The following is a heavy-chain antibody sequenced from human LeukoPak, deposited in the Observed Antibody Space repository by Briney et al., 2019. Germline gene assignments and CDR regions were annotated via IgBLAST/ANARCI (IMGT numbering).Heavy chain of an antibody. CDR2: IYYTGNT. D-gene: IGHD3-10*01. CDR3: ARFLFSYGSGSYYNYFDY. J-gene: IGHJ4*02. Sequence: SETLSLTCTVSGVSISSSNSYWGWIRQPPGKGLEWIGSIYYTGNTYYNASLKSRVTISVDTSKNQFSLKLSSVTAADTAVYYCARFLFSYGSGSYYNYFDYWGQGTLVTVSS. V-gene: IGHV4-39*07. CDR1: GVSISSSNSY.